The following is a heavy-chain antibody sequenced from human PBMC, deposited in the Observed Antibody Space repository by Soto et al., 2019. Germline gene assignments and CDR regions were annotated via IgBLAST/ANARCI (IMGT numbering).Heavy chain of an antibody. CDR2: ITDSGSKT. V-gene: IGHV3-23*01. D-gene: IGHD1-26*01. CDR3: AKGQKWELPLDY. J-gene: IGHJ4*02. CDR1: GFTFNSYA. Sequence: PGGSLRLSCAASGFTFNSYAMSWVRQAPGKGLEWVSSITDSGSKTYYAVSVKGRFTISRDNSRNTLYLQMNSLSAEDAAVYSCAKGQKWELPLDYWGQGALVTVSS.